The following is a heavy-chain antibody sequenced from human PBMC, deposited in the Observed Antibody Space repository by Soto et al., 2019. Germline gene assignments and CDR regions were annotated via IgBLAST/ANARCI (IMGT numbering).Heavy chain of an antibody. D-gene: IGHD3-3*01. J-gene: IGHJ4*02. V-gene: IGHV3-23*01. CDR2: ISGSGGST. CDR3: AKVKDFWSGYYTGLDY. Sequence: EVQLLESGGGLVQPGGSLRLSCAASGFTFSSYAMSWVRQAPGKGLEWVSAISGSGGSTYYADSVKGRFTISRDNSKNKLYLQMNSLRDEDTAVYYCAKVKDFWSGYYTGLDYWGQGTLVTVSS. CDR1: GFTFSSYA.